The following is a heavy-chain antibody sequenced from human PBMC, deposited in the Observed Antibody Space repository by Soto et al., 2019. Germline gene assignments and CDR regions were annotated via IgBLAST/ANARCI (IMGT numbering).Heavy chain of an antibody. D-gene: IGHD5-18*01. Sequence: LSLTCTVSGDSVSSDSYYWTWIRQPPGKGLEWIGYIYSSGSTNYNPSLKSRVTISLDTSSNQFSLELTSVTAADTAIYYCARDIRGYSRAFDYWGQGTLVTVSS. CDR1: GDSVSSDSYY. CDR3: ARDIRGYSRAFDY. CDR2: IYSSGST. V-gene: IGHV4-61*01. J-gene: IGHJ4*02.